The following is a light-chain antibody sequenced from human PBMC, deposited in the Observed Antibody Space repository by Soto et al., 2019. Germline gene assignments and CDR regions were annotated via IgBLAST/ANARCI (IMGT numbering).Light chain of an antibody. CDR3: CSFARGSTLV. CDR1: SSDVGSYNL. CDR2: EGS. J-gene: IGLJ3*02. Sequence: QSALTQPASMSGSPGQSITISCTGTSSDVGSYNLVSWYQQHPGNAPKLMIYEGSKRPSGVSNRFFGSKSGNTASLTISGLQAEDEADYYCCSFARGSTLVFGGGTKLTVL. V-gene: IGLV2-23*01.